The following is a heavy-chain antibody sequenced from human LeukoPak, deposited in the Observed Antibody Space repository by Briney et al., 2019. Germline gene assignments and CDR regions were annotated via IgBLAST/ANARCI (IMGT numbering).Heavy chain of an antibody. V-gene: IGHV4-61*02. CDR2: IYTSGST. CDR3: ASRHYYDSSFDY. J-gene: IGHJ4*02. D-gene: IGHD3-22*01. CDR1: GGSISSDSYY. Sequence: PSETLSLTCTGSGGSISSDSYYWSWIRQPAGKGLEWIGRIYTSGSTNYNPSLKSRVTISVDTSKNQFSLKLSSVTAADTAVYYCASRHYYDSSFDYWGQGTLVTVSS.